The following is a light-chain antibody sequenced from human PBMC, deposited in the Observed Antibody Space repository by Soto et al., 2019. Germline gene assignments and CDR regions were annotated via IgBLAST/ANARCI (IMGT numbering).Light chain of an antibody. CDR3: QSYVSSLSGFVV. CDR1: VSDVGSFGP. CDR2: EGN. J-gene: IGLJ2*01. Sequence: QSVLTQPASVSGSPGQSITISCTGSVSDVGSFGPVSWYQQHPGQVPKLIIYEGNRRPSGVSSRFSGSKSGNTASLTISGLQAEDEADYYCQSYVSSLSGFVVFGGGTKLTVL. V-gene: IGLV2-14*02.